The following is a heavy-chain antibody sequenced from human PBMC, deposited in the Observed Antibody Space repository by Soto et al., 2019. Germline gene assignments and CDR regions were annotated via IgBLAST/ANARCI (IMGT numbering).Heavy chain of an antibody. V-gene: IGHV3-9*01. D-gene: IGHD5-12*01. Sequence: GGSLRLSCAASGFTFDDYAMHWVRQAPGKGLEWVSGISWNSGSIGYADSVKGRFTISRDNAKNSLYLQMNSLRAEDTALCYCAKDIGYTKTPPYYYYGMNVWGQGTTVTVSS. CDR1: GFTFDDYA. CDR2: ISWNSGSI. J-gene: IGHJ6*02. CDR3: AKDIGYTKTPPYYYYGMNV.